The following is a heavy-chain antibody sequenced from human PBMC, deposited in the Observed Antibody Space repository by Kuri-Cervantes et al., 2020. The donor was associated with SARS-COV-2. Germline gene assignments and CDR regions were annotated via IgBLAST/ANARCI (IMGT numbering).Heavy chain of an antibody. CDR2: ISGSGFSI. D-gene: IGHD1-26*01. Sequence: PSETLSLTCVASGSTFSSNSMNWVRQAPGKGLEWVSYISGSGFSIYYADSLKGRFTISRDNAKNSLYLQRNSLTAEDTAVYYCARGGRYYFDYWGQGSLVTVSS. J-gene: IGHJ4*02. CDR1: GSTFSSNS. CDR3: ARGGRYYFDY. V-gene: IGHV3-48*01.